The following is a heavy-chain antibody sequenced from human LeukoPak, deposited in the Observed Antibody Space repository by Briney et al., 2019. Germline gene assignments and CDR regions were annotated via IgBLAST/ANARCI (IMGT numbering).Heavy chain of an antibody. Sequence: TSETQSLTCTVSAGSISSSYWSWIRQPPGKGLESIGYIYYNGHTNYNPSLKSRVTISVDTSKNQFTLKLSSVTAADTAVYYCATILPVNYYMDVWGKGTTVTVSS. CDR2: IYYNGHT. J-gene: IGHJ6*03. CDR1: AGSISSSY. V-gene: IGHV4-59*01. CDR3: ATILPVNYYMDV. D-gene: IGHD2-21*01.